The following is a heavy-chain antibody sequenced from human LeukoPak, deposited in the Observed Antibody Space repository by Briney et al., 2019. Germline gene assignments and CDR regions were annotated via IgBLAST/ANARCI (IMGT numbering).Heavy chain of an antibody. CDR2: ISGSGGTT. V-gene: IGHV3-23*01. Sequence: GGSLRLSCAASGFTFSNFAMGWVRQAPGKGLEWVSIISGSGGTTYYADSVKGRFTISRDNSKNTLFLQMNSLRADDTAVYYCARDRGQYYGSGSYYVNWGQGTLVTVSS. J-gene: IGHJ4*02. D-gene: IGHD3-10*01. CDR1: GFTFSNFA. CDR3: ARDRGQYYGSGSYYVN.